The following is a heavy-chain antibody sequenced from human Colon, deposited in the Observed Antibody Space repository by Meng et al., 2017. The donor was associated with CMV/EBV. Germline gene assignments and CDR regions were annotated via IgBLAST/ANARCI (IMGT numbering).Heavy chain of an antibody. CDR1: GFNFDDHA. Sequence: SLKISCMASGFNFDDHAMHWVRQAPGKGLEWVASMTWNSGRIGYADSVKGRFTISRDNAKKSLYLQMNSLRVEDTALYYCAKDRRGGFFDGMEVWGQGTTVTVS. J-gene: IGHJ6*02. CDR2: MTWNSGRI. CDR3: AKDRRGGFFDGMEV. D-gene: IGHD6-25*01. V-gene: IGHV3-9*01.